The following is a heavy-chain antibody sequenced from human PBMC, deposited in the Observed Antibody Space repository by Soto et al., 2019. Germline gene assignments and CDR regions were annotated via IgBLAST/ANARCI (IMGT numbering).Heavy chain of an antibody. J-gene: IGHJ4*02. Sequence: SETLSLTCNVSGGSVSSSNYYWSWIRQPPGEGLEWIGYIFYTGSVYFNPSLMSRATMSLDSSKNQFSLNLNSVTAADTAVYFCASELSGYSYGPGEVYWGQGILVTVSS. CDR3: ASELSGYSYGPGEVY. V-gene: IGHV4-30-4*01. CDR1: GGSVSSSNYY. D-gene: IGHD5-18*01. CDR2: IFYTGSV.